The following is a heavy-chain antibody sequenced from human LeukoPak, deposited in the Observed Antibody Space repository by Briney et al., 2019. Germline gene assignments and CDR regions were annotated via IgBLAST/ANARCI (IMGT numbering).Heavy chain of an antibody. V-gene: IGHV4-61*02. Sequence: SETLSLTCTVSGGSISSGSYYWSWIRQPAGKGLEWIGRIYTSGSTNYNPSLKSRVTISVDTSKNQFSLKLSSVTAADTAVYYCARGPNRYYYDSSGYTRFDYWGQGTLVTVSS. CDR1: GGSISSGSYY. CDR3: ARGPNRYYYDSSGYTRFDY. CDR2: IYTSGST. J-gene: IGHJ4*02. D-gene: IGHD3-22*01.